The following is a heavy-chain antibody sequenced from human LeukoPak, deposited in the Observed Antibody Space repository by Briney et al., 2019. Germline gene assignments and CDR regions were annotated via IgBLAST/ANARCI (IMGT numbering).Heavy chain of an antibody. CDR1: GFTFSSYE. Sequence: QPGGSLRLSCAASGFTFSSYEMNWVRQAPGKGLEWVSYISSSGSTIYYADSVKGRFTISRDNAKNSLYLQMNSLRAEDTAVYYCARFAGYCSGGSCYSYYYYYYYMDVWGKGTTVTASS. CDR3: ARFAGYCSGGSCYSYYYYYYYMDV. CDR2: ISSSGSTI. V-gene: IGHV3-48*03. J-gene: IGHJ6*03. D-gene: IGHD2-15*01.